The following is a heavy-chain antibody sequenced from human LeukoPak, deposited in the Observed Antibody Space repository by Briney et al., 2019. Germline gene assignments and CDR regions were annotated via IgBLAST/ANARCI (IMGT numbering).Heavy chain of an antibody. D-gene: IGHD6-19*01. CDR2: IYYSGST. V-gene: IGHV4-39*07. CDR1: GGSISSSSYY. Sequence: SETLSLTCTVSGGSISSSSYYWGWIRQPPGKGLEWIGSIYYSGSTYYNPSLKSRVTISVDTSKNQFSLKLSSVTAADTAVYYCARGVGGIAVAGTHYYYYMDVWGKGTTVTVSS. J-gene: IGHJ6*03. CDR3: ARGVGGIAVAGTHYYYYMDV.